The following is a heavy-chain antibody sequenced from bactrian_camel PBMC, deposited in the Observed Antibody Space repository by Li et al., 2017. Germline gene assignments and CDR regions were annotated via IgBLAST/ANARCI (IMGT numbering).Heavy chain of an antibody. CDR2: IDVDGNI. Sequence: HVQLVESGGGSVQAGESLKLSCVSSGYIFSSCGWAWYRQAPGKEREGVASIDVDGNIKCSESEKGRFTISQDDAKNTVYLQMNNLKPEDTAMYYCAADVGSMSGNCQPNYWGQGTQVTVS. CDR1: GYIFSSCG. J-gene: IGHJ4*01. CDR3: AADVGSMSGNCQPNY. D-gene: IGHD6*01. V-gene: IGHV3S53*01.